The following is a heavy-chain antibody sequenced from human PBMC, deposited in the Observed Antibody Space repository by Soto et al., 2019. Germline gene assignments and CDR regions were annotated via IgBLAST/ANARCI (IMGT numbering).Heavy chain of an antibody. Sequence: GASVKVSCKASGYTFTSYGISWVRHAPGKGLEWMGWISAYNGNTNYVQKLQGRVTMTTDTSTTTAYMELRSLRSDDTPGYYCASSEGDDGGGDWLTGYAYWGKRPRVPVAS. CDR3: ASSEGDDGGGDWLTGYAY. CDR2: ISAYNGNT. J-gene: IGHJ4*02. D-gene: IGHD2-21*02. CDR1: GYTFTSYG. V-gene: IGHV1-18*01.